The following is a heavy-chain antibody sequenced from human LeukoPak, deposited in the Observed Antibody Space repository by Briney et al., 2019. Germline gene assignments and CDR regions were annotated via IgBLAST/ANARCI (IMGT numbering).Heavy chain of an antibody. V-gene: IGHV1-69*04. CDR3: AEGRGSGSYPGMDV. CDR2: IIPILGIA. D-gene: IGHD3-10*01. Sequence: ASVKVSCKASGGTFSSYAISWVRQAPGQGLEWMGRIIPILGIANYAQKFRGRVTITADKSTSTAYMELSSLRSEDTAVYYCAEGRGSGSYPGMDVWGQGTTVTVSS. J-gene: IGHJ6*02. CDR1: GGTFSSYA.